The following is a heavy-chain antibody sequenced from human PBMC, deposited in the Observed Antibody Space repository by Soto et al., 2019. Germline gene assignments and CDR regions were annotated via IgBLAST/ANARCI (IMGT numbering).Heavy chain of an antibody. D-gene: IGHD4-17*01. CDR1: GFTFSDYY. CDR3: AGRHGDSGPFDH. CDR2: ISSSGHSI. Sequence: QVQLVESGGGLVQPGGSLRLSCAASGFTFSDYYMTWIRQAPGKGLEWISYISSSGHSIYYTYSVKGRFTISRDTAKNSLYLQMNNLRVEDTAVYYCAGRHGDSGPFDHWGQGTLVTVSS. J-gene: IGHJ4*02. V-gene: IGHV3-11*01.